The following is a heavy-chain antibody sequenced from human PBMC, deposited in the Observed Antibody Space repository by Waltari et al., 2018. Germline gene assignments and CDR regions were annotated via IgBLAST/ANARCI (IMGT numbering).Heavy chain of an antibody. CDR2: IYSGGST. Sequence: EVQLVETGGGLIQPGGSLRLSCAAPGFPVRGHYMTWVRQAPGKGLEWVSIIYSGGSTYYADSVKGRFTISRDNSKNMLYLQMNSLRAEDMAVYYCAASGYSSGWDFDYWGQGTLVTVSS. J-gene: IGHJ4*02. V-gene: IGHV3-53*02. D-gene: IGHD6-19*01. CDR3: AASGYSSGWDFDY. CDR1: GFPVRGHY.